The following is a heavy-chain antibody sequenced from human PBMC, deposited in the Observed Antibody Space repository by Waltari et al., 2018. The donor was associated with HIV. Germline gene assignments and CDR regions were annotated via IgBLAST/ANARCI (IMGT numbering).Heavy chain of an antibody. CDR1: GFIFSNFT. CDR2: ISTLGRT. V-gene: IGHV3-21*01. CDR3: TRDGDPN. Sequence: EALLVQSGGGLVKPGGSLRLAGEGSGFIFSNFTMNWIRQVPGGGLEWVSSISTLGRTYYADSMKGRFTISRDNAKKSLYLQMNSLRAEDTAIYYCTRDGDPNWGQGTLVTVSS. J-gene: IGHJ4*02.